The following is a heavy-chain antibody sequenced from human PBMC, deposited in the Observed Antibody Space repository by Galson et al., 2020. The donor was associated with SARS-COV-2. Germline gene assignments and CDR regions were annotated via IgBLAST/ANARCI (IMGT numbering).Heavy chain of an antibody. CDR3: AREGVVIAIDAFDI. V-gene: IGHV3-30*01. CDR2: ISYDGSNK. J-gene: IGHJ3*02. CDR1: GFTFSSYA. D-gene: IGHD2-21*01. Sequence: GGSLRLSCAASGFTFSSYAMHWVRQAPGKGLEWVAVISYDGSNKYYADSVKGRFTISRDNSKNTLYLQMNSLRAEDTAVYYCAREGVVIAIDAFDIWGQGTMVTVSS.